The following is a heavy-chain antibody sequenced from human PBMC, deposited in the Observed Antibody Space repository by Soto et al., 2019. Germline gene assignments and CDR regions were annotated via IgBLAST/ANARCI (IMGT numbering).Heavy chain of an antibody. V-gene: IGHV1-18*01. CDR2: ISAYNGNT. J-gene: IGHJ3*02. CDR3: ARDRPGNYYDISGYYYRPVDAFDI. Sequence: ASVKVSCKASGGTFSSYRINWVRQAPGQGLEWMGWISAYNGNTNYAQKLQGRVTMTTDTSTSTAYMELRSLRSDDTAVYYCARDRPGNYYDISGYYYRPVDAFDIWGQGTMVTVSS. D-gene: IGHD3-22*01. CDR1: GGTFSSYR.